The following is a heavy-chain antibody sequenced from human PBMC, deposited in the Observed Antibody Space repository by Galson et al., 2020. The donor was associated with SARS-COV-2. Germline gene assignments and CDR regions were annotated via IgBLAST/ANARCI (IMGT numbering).Heavy chain of an antibody. J-gene: IGHJ3*02. CDR2: ISYDGSNK. Sequence: GESLKISCAASGFTFSSYAMHWVRQAPGKGLEWVAVISYDGSNKYYADSVKGRFTISRDNSKNTLYLQMNSLRAEDTAVYYCARDLIGHAFDIWGQGTMVTVSS. CDR3: ARDLIGHAFDI. CDR1: GFTFSSYA. D-gene: IGHD2-21*01. V-gene: IGHV3-30*01.